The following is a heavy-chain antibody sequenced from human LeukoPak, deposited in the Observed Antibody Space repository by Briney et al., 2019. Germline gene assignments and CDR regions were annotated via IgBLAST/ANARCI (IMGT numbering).Heavy chain of an antibody. CDR2: ISGTSGTI. V-gene: IGHV3-23*01. CDR3: AKRLGDQRAFDY. Sequence: GGSLRLSCAASGFTFSNYTMSWVRQAPGKRLEWVSGISGTSGTINYADPVKGRFTISRDNSKNTVYLQMNSLRAEDTAVYYCAKRLGDQRAFDYWGQGTLVTVSS. J-gene: IGHJ4*02. CDR1: GFTFSNYT. D-gene: IGHD2-21*02.